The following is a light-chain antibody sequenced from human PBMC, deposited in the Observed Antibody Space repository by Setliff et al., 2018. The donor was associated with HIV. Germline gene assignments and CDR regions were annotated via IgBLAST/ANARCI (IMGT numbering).Light chain of an antibody. Sequence: QSALSQPASVSGSPGQSITISCTGTSTDVGGYDYVSWYQQAPGTAPKVIIYEVTNRPSGVPDRFSGSKSGNTASLTISGLQAEDEADYYCYSYTSSDTYVFGTGTKVTVL. J-gene: IGLJ1*01. V-gene: IGLV2-14*01. CDR1: STDVGGYDY. CDR2: EVT. CDR3: YSYTSSDTYV.